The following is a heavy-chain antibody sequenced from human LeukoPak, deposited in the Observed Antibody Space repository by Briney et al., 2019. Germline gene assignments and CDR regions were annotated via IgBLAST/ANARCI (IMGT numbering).Heavy chain of an antibody. CDR1: GFTFDDYG. V-gene: IGHV3-20*01. Sequence: GGSLRLSCAASGFTFDDYGMSWVRQAPGKGLEWVSGINWNGGSTGYADSVKGRFTISRDNAKNSLYLQMNSLRAEDTALYHCARAVRPSQGIALHDAFDIWGQGTMVTISS. CDR2: INWNGGST. CDR3: ARAVRPSQGIALHDAFDI. J-gene: IGHJ3*02. D-gene: IGHD6-13*01.